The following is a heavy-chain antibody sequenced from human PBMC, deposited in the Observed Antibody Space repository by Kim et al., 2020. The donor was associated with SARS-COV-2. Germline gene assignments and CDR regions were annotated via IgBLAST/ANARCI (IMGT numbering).Heavy chain of an antibody. CDR2: INPDSAGT. J-gene: IGHJ4*02. CDR3: AGGYNYGLARFDY. CDR1: SYTATGYH. D-gene: IGHD5-18*01. V-gene: IGHV1-2*02. Sequence: ASVKVSCKTASYTATGYHVSWVRQAPGQGLEWMGWINPDSAGTDYAQKFQGRATMTRDTSTGTAYMELTRLTSDDTAVYYCAGGYNYGLARFDYWGQGTLVTVSS.